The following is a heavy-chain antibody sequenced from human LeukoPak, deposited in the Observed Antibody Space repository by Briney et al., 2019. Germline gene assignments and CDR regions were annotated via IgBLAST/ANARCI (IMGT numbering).Heavy chain of an antibody. D-gene: IGHD3-10*01. CDR1: GFTFSDYA. CDR3: ANSRGYGPGNL. Sequence: PGGSLRLSCAASGFTFSDYAMSWVRQAPGKGLEWVSAISGAADRTYYVGSVKGRFTVSRDNSKNMVYLQMSGLRTEDTAVYYCANSRGYGPGNLWGQGTLVTVSS. J-gene: IGHJ5*02. CDR2: ISGAADRT. V-gene: IGHV3-23*01.